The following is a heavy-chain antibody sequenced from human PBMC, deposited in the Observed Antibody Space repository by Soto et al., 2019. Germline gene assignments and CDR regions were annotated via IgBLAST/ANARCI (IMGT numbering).Heavy chain of an antibody. CDR2: ISSSSTI. CDR3: ARDPRAGSFDY. Sequence: GSLRLSCAASGFTFSSYSMNWVRQAPGKGLEWVSYISSSSTIYYADSVKGRFTISRDNAKNSLYLQMNSLRDEDTAVYYCARDPRAGSFDYWGQGTLVTVSS. V-gene: IGHV3-48*02. J-gene: IGHJ4*02. D-gene: IGHD6-13*01. CDR1: GFTFSSYS.